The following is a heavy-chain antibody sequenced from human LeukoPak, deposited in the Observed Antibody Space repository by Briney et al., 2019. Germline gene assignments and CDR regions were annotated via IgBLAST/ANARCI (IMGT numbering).Heavy chain of an antibody. D-gene: IGHD1-14*01. CDR2: IRYDGSNK. J-gene: IGHJ4*02. Sequence: GGSLRLSCAASGFTFSSYGIHWVRQAPGRGLEWVAFIRYDGSNKYYADSVKGRFTISRDNSKNTLYLQMNSLRAEDTAVYYCAKPAKTDYADYWGQGTLVTVSS. CDR3: AKPAKTDYADY. CDR1: GFTFSSYG. V-gene: IGHV3-30*02.